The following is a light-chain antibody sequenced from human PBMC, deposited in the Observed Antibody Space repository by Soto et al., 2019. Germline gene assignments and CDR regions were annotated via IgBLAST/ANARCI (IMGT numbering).Light chain of an antibody. J-gene: IGKJ4*01. CDR2: AAS. CDR1: QSISSY. CDR3: QQSYSTLYT. Sequence: DIQMTQSPSSLSASVGDRVTITCRASQSISSYLNWYQQKPGKAPKLLIYAASSLQSGVPSRFSGSRSGTDFTLTISSLQPEDFATYYCQQSYSTLYTIGGGTKVEIK. V-gene: IGKV1-39*01.